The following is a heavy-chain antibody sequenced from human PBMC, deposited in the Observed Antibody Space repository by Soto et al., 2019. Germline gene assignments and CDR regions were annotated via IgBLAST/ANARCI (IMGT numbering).Heavy chain of an antibody. CDR3: ARPLEMATIGAAFDI. D-gene: IGHD5-12*01. V-gene: IGHV4-39*01. J-gene: IGHJ3*02. CDR1: GGSISSSSYY. CDR2: IYYSGST. Sequence: PSETLSLTCTVSGGSISSSSYYWGWIRQPPGKGLEWIGSIYYSGSTYYNPSLKSRVTISVDTSKNQFSLKLSSVTAADTAVYYCARPLEMATIGAAFDIWGQGTMVTVSS.